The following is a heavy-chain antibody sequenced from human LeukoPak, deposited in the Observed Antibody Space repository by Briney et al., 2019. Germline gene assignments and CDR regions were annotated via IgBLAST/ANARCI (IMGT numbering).Heavy chain of an antibody. Sequence: PGGSLRLSCEVSGFSFSSYATSWVRQAPGKGLEWVSSISGSGGSTYYADSVKGRFTISRDNSKNTLYLQMNSLRAEDTAVYYCARDEGYFQHWGQGTLVTVSS. CDR3: ARDEGYFQH. CDR2: ISGSGGST. CDR1: GFSFSSYA. V-gene: IGHV3-23*01. J-gene: IGHJ1*01.